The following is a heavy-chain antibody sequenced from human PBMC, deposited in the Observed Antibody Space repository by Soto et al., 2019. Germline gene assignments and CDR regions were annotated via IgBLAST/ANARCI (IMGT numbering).Heavy chain of an antibody. V-gene: IGHV3-9*01. CDR2: ISWNSGTT. D-gene: IGHD6-19*01. CDR3: AKDNLRSGLGNWFDP. CDR1: GFSFEEYA. J-gene: IGHJ5*02. Sequence: EMRLVESGGALAKPGGSLRLSCEASGFSFEEYAMNWVRQGPGKGLEWVARISWNSGTTHYADSVKGRFVISRDNGKNLVYLEMNGLRIEDTALYYCAKDNLRSGLGNWFDPWGQGTWVSVSS.